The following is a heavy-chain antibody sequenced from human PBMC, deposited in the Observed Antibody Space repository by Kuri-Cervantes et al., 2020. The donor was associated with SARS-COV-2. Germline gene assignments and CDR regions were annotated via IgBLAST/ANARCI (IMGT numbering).Heavy chain of an antibody. CDR3: AKVINSGSWFDP. D-gene: IGHD6-19*01. CDR2: ISGSGGST. V-gene: IGHV3-23*01. CDR1: GFTFSSYA. J-gene: IGHJ5*02. Sequence: GGSLRLSCAASGFTFSSYAMSWVRQAPGKGLEWVSAISGSGGSTYYADSVKGRFTISRDNPKNTLYLQMNSLRAEDTAVYYCAKVINSGSWFDPWGQGTLVTVSS.